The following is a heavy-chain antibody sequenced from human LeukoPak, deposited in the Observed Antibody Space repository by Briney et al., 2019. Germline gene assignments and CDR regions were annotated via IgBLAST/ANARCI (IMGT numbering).Heavy chain of an antibody. CDR3: AKDGHCTNGVCYGYFDY. CDR2: ISYDGSNK. J-gene: IGHJ4*02. V-gene: IGHV3-30*18. D-gene: IGHD2-8*01. Sequence: PGGSLRLSCAASGFTSSSYGMHWVRQAPGKGLEWVALISYDGSNKYYADSVKGRFTISRDNSKNTLYLQMNSLRAEDTAVYYCAKDGHCTNGVCYGYFDYWGQGTLVTVSS. CDR1: GFTSSSYG.